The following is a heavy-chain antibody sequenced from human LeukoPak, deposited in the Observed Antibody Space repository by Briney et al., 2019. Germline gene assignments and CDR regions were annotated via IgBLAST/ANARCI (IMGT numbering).Heavy chain of an antibody. D-gene: IGHD6-6*01. J-gene: IGHJ5*02. CDR3: ARDRFVAARQRGNWSDP. V-gene: IGHV1-18*01. CDR2: ISAYNGNT. Sequence: ASVKVSCTASGYTFTSYGISWVRQAPGQGLEWMGWISAYNGNTNYAQKLQGRVTMTTDTSTSTAYMELRSLRSDDTAVYYCARDRFVAARQRGNWSDPWGQGTLVTVSS. CDR1: GYTFTSYG.